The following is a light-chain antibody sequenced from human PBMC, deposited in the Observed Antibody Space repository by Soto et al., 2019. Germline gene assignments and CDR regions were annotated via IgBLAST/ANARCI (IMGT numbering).Light chain of an antibody. CDR1: NSNIGSNI. J-gene: IGLJ2*01. CDR2: TDN. V-gene: IGLV1-44*01. CDR3: AALDDSLGHVI. Sequence: QSVLTQPPSASGTPGQRVSISCSGSNSNIGSNILNWYQQLPGTAPKLLIYTDNKRPSGVPDRFSGSRSGTSASLAISGLQSDDEADYYCAALDDSLGHVIFGGGTKLTVL.